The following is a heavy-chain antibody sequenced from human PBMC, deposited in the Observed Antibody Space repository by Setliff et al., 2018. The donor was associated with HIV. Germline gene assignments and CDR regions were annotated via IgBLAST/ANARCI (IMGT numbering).Heavy chain of an antibody. J-gene: IGHJ4*02. CDR1: GGSFSGYD. CDR2: VNRGRRT. CDR3: ARAYFGSGIYY. D-gene: IGHD3-10*01. V-gene: IGHV4-34*01. Sequence: PSETLSLTCTVSGGSFSGYDWSWIRQPPGMGLEWIGEVNRGRRTNYNSSLKSRVTISVDTSKNQFSLKLYSVTAADTAVYYCARAYFGSGIYYWGQGTLVTVS.